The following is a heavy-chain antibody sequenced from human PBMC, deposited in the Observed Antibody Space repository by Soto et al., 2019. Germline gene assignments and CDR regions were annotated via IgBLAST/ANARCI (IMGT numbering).Heavy chain of an antibody. D-gene: IGHD6-13*01. V-gene: IGHV3-30-3*01. CDR3: ARGGAADNYYYYYGMDV. J-gene: IGHJ6*02. CDR2: ISYDGSNK. Sequence: GGSLRLSCAASGFNFSSYAMHWVRQAPGKGLEWVAVISYDGSNKYYADSVKGRFTISRDNSKNTLYLQMNSLRAEDTAVYYCARGGAADNYYYYYGMDVWGQGTTVTVSS. CDR1: GFNFSSYA.